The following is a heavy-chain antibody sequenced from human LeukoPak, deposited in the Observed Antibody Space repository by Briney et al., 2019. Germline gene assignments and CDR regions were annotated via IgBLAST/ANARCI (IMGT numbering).Heavy chain of an antibody. CDR3: ARDLTIAVAGNAYYYYGMDV. Sequence: PGGSLRLSCAASGFTFSSYAMSWVRQAPGKGLEWVSAISGSGGSTYYADSVKGRFTISRDNSKNTLYLQMNSLRAEDTAVYYCARDLTIAVAGNAYYYYGMDVWGQGTTVTVSS. CDR1: GFTFSSYA. D-gene: IGHD6-19*01. V-gene: IGHV3-23*01. CDR2: ISGSGGST. J-gene: IGHJ6*02.